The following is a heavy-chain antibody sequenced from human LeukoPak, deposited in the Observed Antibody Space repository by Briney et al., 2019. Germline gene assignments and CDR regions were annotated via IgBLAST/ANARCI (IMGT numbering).Heavy chain of an antibody. Sequence: GGSLRLSCVASEFTFSSYRMNWVRQAPGKGLEWVSAISGSGGSTYYTDSVKGRFTMSRDNSKNTLYLQMNSLRAEDTAVYYCARAGRTSDWYPRWFDPWGQGTLVTVSS. CDR1: EFTFSSYR. D-gene: IGHD6-19*01. CDR2: ISGSGGST. V-gene: IGHV3-23*01. CDR3: ARAGRTSDWYPRWFDP. J-gene: IGHJ5*02.